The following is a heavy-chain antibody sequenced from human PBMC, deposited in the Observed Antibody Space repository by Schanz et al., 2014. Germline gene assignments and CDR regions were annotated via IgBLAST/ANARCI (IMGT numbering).Heavy chain of an antibody. D-gene: IGHD4-17*01. CDR1: GYTFTSYG. CDR3: ARGYGDSPTDF. CDR2: INPSGGGT. V-gene: IGHV1-46*01. Sequence: QVRLVQSGAEVKKPGSSVKVSCKASGYTFTSYGISWVRQAPGQGLEWMGIINPSGGGTSYALRFQDRVTVTRDTSRSTVYMELSSLRSEDTAVYYCARGYGDSPTDFWGQGTLVTVSS. J-gene: IGHJ4*02.